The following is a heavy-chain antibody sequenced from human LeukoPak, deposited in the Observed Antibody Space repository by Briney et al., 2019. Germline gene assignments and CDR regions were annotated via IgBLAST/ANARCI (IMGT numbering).Heavy chain of an antibody. D-gene: IGHD5-18*01. CDR3: AKVWTTANFDY. CDR2: LSGSGGSP. V-gene: IGHV3-23*01. Sequence: PGGSLRLSCAASGFTFSTYSMNWVRPAPGKGLEWVSTLSGSGGSPYYAASVKGRFTISRDNSKNTLYLQINSLRAEDTALYYCAKVWTTANFDYWGQGTLVTVAS. J-gene: IGHJ4*02. CDR1: GFTFSTYS.